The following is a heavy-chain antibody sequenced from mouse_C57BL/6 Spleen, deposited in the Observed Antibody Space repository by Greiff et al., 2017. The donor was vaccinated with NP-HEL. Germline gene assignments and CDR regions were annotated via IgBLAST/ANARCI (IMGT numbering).Heavy chain of an antibody. CDR3: ARMGITTRYFDV. D-gene: IGHD2-4*01. V-gene: IGHV1-26*01. CDR1: GYTFTDYY. CDR2: INPNNGGT. J-gene: IGHJ1*03. Sequence: VQLKESGPELVKPGASVKISCKASGYTFTDYYMNWVKQSHGKSLEWIGDINPNNGGTSYNQKFKGKATLTVDKSSSTAYMELRSLTSEDSAVYYCARMGITTRYFDVWGTGTTVTVSS.